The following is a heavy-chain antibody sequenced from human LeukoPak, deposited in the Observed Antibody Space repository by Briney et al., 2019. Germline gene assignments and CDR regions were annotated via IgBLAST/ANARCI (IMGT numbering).Heavy chain of an antibody. J-gene: IGHJ4*02. CDR1: GFTFSRYS. Sequence: GGSLRLSCAASGFTFSRYSMNWVRQAPGKGLEWVSSISSSSSYIYYADSVKGRFTISRDNAKNSLYLQMNSLRAEDTAVYYCAKEGGYCSSTSCLYFDYWGQGTLVTVSS. V-gene: IGHV3-21*04. CDR3: AKEGGYCSSTSCLYFDY. D-gene: IGHD2-2*01. CDR2: ISSSSSYI.